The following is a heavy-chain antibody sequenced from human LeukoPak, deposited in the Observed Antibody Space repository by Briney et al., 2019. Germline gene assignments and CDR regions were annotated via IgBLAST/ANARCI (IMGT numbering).Heavy chain of an antibody. CDR2: ISYDGNDK. CDR3: ARVAVGSYYMDV. Sequence: GGSLRLSCAASGFTFNSYGMHWVRQAPGKGLEWVAVISYDGNDKFYRDSVKGRFTISRDNSKNTLYLQMNSLRAEDTAVYYCARVAVGSYYMDVWGKGTTVTISS. V-gene: IGHV3-30*03. D-gene: IGHD1-26*01. CDR1: GFTFNSYG. J-gene: IGHJ6*03.